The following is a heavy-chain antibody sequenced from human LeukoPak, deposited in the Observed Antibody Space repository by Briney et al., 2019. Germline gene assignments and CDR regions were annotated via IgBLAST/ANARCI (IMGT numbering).Heavy chain of an antibody. D-gene: IGHD3-10*01. J-gene: IGHJ4*02. V-gene: IGHV3-23*01. CDR2: LSDSGYGT. CDR1: GFTFRSYA. Sequence: GGSLRLSCAASGFTFRSYAMNWVRQAPGKGLEWVSGLSDSGYGTYYAGSVKGRFTISRDNSKNTLYLQMNSLRAGDTAVYYCAKDTRGLKPYYFDHWGQGIMVTVSS. CDR3: AKDTRGLKPYYFDH.